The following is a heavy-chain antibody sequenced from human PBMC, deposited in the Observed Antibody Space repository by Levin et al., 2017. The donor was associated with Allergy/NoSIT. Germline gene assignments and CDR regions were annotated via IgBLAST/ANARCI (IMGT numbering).Heavy chain of an antibody. CDR2: ISYDGSNK. D-gene: IGHD6-13*01. J-gene: IGHJ6*02. CDR3: AKDTGVAAADNGMDV. V-gene: IGHV3-30*18. Sequence: GGSLRLSCAASGFTFSSYGMHWVRQAPGKGLEWVAVISYDGSNKYYADSVKGRFTISRDNSKNTLYLQMNSLRAEDTAVYYCAKDTGVAAADNGMDVWGQGTTVTVSS. CDR1: GFTFSSYG.